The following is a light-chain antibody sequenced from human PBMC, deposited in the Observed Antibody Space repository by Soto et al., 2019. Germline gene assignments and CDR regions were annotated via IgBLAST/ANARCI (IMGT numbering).Light chain of an antibody. CDR3: QQFA. V-gene: IGKV1-5*01. Sequence: DIHMTQTHSSLSASVVDRVPITCRASQSISRWLAWYQQKPGKAPKLLIYDASSLESGVPSRFSGSGSGTEFTLTISSLQPDDFATYYCQQFAFAHGTKLDIK. J-gene: IGKJ1*01. CDR2: DAS. CDR1: QSISRW.